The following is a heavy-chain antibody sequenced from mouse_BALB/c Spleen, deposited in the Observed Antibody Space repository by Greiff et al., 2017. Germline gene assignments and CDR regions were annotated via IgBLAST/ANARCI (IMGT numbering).Heavy chain of an antibody. CDR2: ISSGGSYT. D-gene: IGHD2-3*01. CDR1: GFTFSSYT. J-gene: IGHJ2*01. Sequence: EVKLMESGGGLVKPGGSLKLSCAASGFTFSSYTMSWVRQTPEKRLEWVATISSGGSYTYYPDSVKGRFTISRDNAKNTLYLQMSSLKSEDTAMYYYTREGVYDSLHFGCWRRDTTLTVSS. V-gene: IGHV5-6-4*01. CDR3: TREGVYDSLHFGC.